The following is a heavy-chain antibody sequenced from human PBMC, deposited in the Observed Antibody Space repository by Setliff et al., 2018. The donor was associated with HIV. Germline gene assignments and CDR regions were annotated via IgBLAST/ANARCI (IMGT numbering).Heavy chain of an antibody. J-gene: IGHJ4*02. Sequence: SETLSLTCTVSGGSISSGGYYWSWIRQHPGKGLEWIGYISYSGSTYYNPSLKSRVTISVDSSKCQFSLNLSSVTVADTAGYYCATVVPAAHFDYWGQGTLVTVSS. CDR1: GGSISSGGYY. CDR2: ISYSGST. V-gene: IGHV4-31*03. CDR3: ATVVPAAHFDY. D-gene: IGHD2-2*01.